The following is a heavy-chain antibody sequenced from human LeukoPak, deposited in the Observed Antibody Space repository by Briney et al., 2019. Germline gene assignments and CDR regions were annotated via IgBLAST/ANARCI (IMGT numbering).Heavy chain of an antibody. D-gene: IGHD3-10*01. Sequence: PSQTLSLTCAVSGGSISSGGYSWSWIRQPPGKGLEWIGSIYYSGSTYYNPSLESRVTISVDTSKNRFSLKLSSVTAADTAVYYCVGRLTVVRGAPSEIDYWGQGTLVTVSS. CDR1: GGSISSGGYS. J-gene: IGHJ4*02. CDR2: IYYSGST. V-gene: IGHV4-30-2*03. CDR3: VGRLTVVRGAPSEIDY.